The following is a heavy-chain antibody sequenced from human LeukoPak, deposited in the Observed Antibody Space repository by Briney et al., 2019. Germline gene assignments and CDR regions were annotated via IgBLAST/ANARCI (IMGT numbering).Heavy chain of an antibody. CDR1: GFTFSSYW. V-gene: IGHV3-7*01. CDR2: IKQDGSEK. CDR3: AREWGMITFGGVIVRGYFDY. J-gene: IGHJ4*02. D-gene: IGHD3-16*02. Sequence: GGSLRLSCAASGFTFSSYWMSWVRQARGKGLEWVANIKQDGSEKYYVDSVKGRFTISRDNAKNSLYLQMNSLRAEDTAVYYCAREWGMITFGGVIVRGYFDYWGQGTLVTVSS.